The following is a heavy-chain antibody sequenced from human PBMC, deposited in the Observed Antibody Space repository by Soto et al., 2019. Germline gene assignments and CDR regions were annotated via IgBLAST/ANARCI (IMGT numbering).Heavy chain of an antibody. J-gene: IGHJ4*02. D-gene: IGHD6-13*01. CDR3: ASPRRIAAADFDY. CDR1: GFTFSSYS. CDR2: ISSSSSYI. V-gene: IGHV3-21*01. Sequence: EVQLVESGGGLVKPGGSLRLSCAASGFTFSSYSMNWVRQAPGKGLEWVSSISSSSSYIYYADSVKGRFTISRDNAKHSLYLQMNSLRADDTAVYYCASPRRIAAADFDYWGQGTLVTVSS.